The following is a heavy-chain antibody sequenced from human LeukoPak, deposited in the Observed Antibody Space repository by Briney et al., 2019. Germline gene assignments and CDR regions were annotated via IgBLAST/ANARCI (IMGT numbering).Heavy chain of an antibody. Sequence: SGGSLRLSCAASGFTFSSYGMHWVRQAPGKGLEWVAFIRYDGSNKYYADSVRGRFTISRDNSKNTLYLQMNSLRAEDTAVYYCALHVYDILTGYFSSRDKFDYWGQGTLVTVSS. V-gene: IGHV3-30*02. CDR1: GFTFSSYG. J-gene: IGHJ4*02. CDR3: ALHVYDILTGYFSSRDKFDY. CDR2: IRYDGSNK. D-gene: IGHD3-9*01.